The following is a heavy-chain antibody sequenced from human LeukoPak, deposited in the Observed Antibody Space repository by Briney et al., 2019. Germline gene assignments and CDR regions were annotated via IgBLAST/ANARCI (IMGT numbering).Heavy chain of an antibody. CDR1: GYTFTGYY. CDR2: INPNSGGT. CDR3: ARVLPDYSNPLYWYFDL. J-gene: IGHJ2*01. V-gene: IGHV1-2*02. Sequence: VASVKVSCKASGYTFTGYYMHWVRQAPGQGLEWMGWINPNSGGTNYAQKFQGRVTMTRDTSISTAYMELSRLRSDDTAVYYCARVLPDYSNPLYWYFDLWGRGTLVTVSS. D-gene: IGHD4-11*01.